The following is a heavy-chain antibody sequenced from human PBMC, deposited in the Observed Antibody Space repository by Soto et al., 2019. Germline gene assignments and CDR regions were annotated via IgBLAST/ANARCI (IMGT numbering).Heavy chain of an antibody. Sequence: QVKLVESGGGVAQPGRSLRLSCAASGLTFSRYGMHWVRQAPGKGLEWVAVIWYDGSNKYYADSVKGRFTIYRDNSKNTLYLQMNSLRAEDTAVYYCARVGELEDYYYGMDVWGQGTSVTVSS. D-gene: IGHD1-1*01. CDR1: GLTFSRYG. J-gene: IGHJ6*02. CDR3: ARVGELEDYYYGMDV. V-gene: IGHV3-33*01. CDR2: IWYDGSNK.